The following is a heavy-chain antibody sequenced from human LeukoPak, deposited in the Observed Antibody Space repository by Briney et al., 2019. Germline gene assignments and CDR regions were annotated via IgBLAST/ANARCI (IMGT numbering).Heavy chain of an antibody. Sequence: GGSLRLSCAASGFTFNYAWMSWVRQVPGKGLEWVGQTVSEIDGGTTDYAAPVKGRFTISRDDSKSTLHLQMNSLKIEDTAVYYCTTDEDWNYARKDVWGQGATVIVSS. CDR2: TVSEIDGGTT. J-gene: IGHJ6*02. D-gene: IGHD1-7*01. CDR1: GFTFNYAW. V-gene: IGHV3-15*04. CDR3: TTDEDWNYARKDV.